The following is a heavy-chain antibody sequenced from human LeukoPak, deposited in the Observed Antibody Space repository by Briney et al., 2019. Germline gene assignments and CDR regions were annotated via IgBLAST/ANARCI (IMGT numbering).Heavy chain of an antibody. V-gene: IGHV4-39*01. Sequence: SETLSLTCTVSGGPISSSNYYWGWIRQTPGKGLEWIGSIYYRGSTYYNLSLKSRVTISVDTSKNQFSLTLNSVTAADTAVYYCATEWEQLIRTGNFDYWGQGTLVTVST. D-gene: IGHD1-26*01. CDR2: IYYRGST. CDR1: GGPISSSNYY. CDR3: ATEWEQLIRTGNFDY. J-gene: IGHJ4*02.